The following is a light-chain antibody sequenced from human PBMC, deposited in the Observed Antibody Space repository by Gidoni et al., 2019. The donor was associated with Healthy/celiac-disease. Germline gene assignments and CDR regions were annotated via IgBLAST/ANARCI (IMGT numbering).Light chain of an antibody. CDR1: QSLLHSNGYNY. CDR2: LGS. J-gene: IGKJ4*01. V-gene: IGKV2-28*01. Sequence: DIVMTQSPLYLPVTPGEPASISCRSSQSLLHSNGYNYLDWYLQKPGHSPQLLIYLGSNRASGVPDRFRGSGSGTDFTLKISRVEAEDVGVYYCMQALQTPPFXGXTKVEIK. CDR3: MQALQTPP.